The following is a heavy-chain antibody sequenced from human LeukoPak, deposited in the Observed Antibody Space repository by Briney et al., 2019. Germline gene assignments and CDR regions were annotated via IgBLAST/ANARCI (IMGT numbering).Heavy chain of an antibody. CDR2: ISSSSSYI. CDR1: GFTFSRHS. V-gene: IGHV3-21*04. J-gene: IGHJ4*02. D-gene: IGHD3-10*01. CDR3: AKDLVTGSLDY. Sequence: GGSLRLSCGASGFTFSRHSMNWVRQAPGKGLEWVSSISSSSSYIYYADSVKGRFTISRDNAKNSLYLQMNSLRAEDTAIYYCAKDLVTGSLDYWGQGTLVTVSS.